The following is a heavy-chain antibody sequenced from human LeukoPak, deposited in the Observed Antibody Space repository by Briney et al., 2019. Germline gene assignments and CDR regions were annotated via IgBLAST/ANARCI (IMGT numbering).Heavy chain of an antibody. D-gene: IGHD3-22*01. CDR3: ARESYYYDSSGYYREVREDY. V-gene: IGHV1-18*01. Sequence: ASVKVSCKASGYTLRSYGISWVRQAPGQGLEWMGWISAYNGNTNYAQKLQGRVTMTTDTSTSTAYMELRSLRSDDTAVYYCARESYYYDSSGYYREVREDYWGQGTLVTVSS. CDR2: ISAYNGNT. CDR1: GYTLRSYG. J-gene: IGHJ4*02.